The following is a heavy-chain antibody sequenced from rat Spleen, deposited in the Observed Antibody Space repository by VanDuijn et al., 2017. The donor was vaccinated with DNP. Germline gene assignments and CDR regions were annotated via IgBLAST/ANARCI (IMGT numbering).Heavy chain of an antibody. CDR2: ITTSGGST. CDR1: GFTFSDYY. Sequence: EVQLVESGGGLVQPGRSLKLSCAASGFTFSDYYMAWVRQAPTKGLEWVATITTSGGSTFYRDSVRGRFTISRDDAKNTLYLQMNSLRSEDTATYYCTRVGDYHDGGDGDVLDVWGQGTSVTVSS. V-gene: IGHV5-27*01. J-gene: IGHJ4*01. CDR3: TRVGDYHDGGDGDVLDV. D-gene: IGHD1-12*02.